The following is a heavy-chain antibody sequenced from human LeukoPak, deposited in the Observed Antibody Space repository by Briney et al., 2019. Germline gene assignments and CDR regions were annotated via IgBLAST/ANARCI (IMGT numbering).Heavy chain of an antibody. D-gene: IGHD5/OR15-5a*01. CDR1: GGTFSSYA. J-gene: IGHJ4*02. V-gene: IGHV1-69*05. CDR3: AIGLGKGYFDY. CDR2: IIPIFGTA. Sequence: GASVNVSCKASGGTFSSYAISWVRQAPGQGLEWMGGIIPIFGTANYAQKFQGRVTITTDESTSTAYMELSSLRSEDTAVYYCAIGLGKGYFDYWGQGTLVTVSS.